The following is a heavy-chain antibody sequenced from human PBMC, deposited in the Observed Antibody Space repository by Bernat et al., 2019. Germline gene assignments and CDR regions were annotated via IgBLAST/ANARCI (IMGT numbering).Heavy chain of an antibody. CDR3: ARQGTIFRGGEDAFDI. V-gene: IGHV5-51*01. D-gene: IGHD3-3*01. Sequence: EVQLVQSGAEVKKPGESLKISCKGSGYSFTSYWIGWVRQMPGKGLEWMGIIYPGYSDTRYSPSFQGQVTISADKSISTAYLPWSSLKASDTAMYYCARQGTIFRGGEDAFDIWGQGTMVTVSS. J-gene: IGHJ3*02. CDR2: IYPGYSDT. CDR1: GYSFTSYW.